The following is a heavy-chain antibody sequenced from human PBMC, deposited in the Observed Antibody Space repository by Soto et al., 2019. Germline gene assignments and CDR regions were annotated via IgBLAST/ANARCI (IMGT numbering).Heavy chain of an antibody. J-gene: IGHJ6*02. CDR1: GGTFSSYA. D-gene: IGHD6-6*01. CDR3: ARSYSSSSETSNYYYYGMDV. CDR2: ITPIFGTA. Sequence: SVKVSCKASGGTFSSYAISWVRQAPGQGLEWMGGITPIFGTANYAQKFQGRVTITADESTSTAYMELSSLRSEDTAVYYCARSYSSSSETSNYYYYGMDVWGQGTTVTVSS. V-gene: IGHV1-69*13.